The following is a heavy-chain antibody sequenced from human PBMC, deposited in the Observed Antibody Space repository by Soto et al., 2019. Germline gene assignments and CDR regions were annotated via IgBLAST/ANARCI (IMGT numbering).Heavy chain of an antibody. J-gene: IGHJ4*02. CDR2: INHSGST. V-gene: IGHV4-34*01. CDR1: GGSFSGYY. D-gene: IGHD2-2*01. Sequence: QVQLQQWGAGLLKPSETLSLTCAVYGGSFSGYYWNWIRQPPGKGLEWIGEINHSGSTNYNPSLKSRVTICPNTSNSQFHLKLRSMTAADTAVYYCARGYARNFDYWGQGTLVTVSS. CDR3: ARGYARNFDY.